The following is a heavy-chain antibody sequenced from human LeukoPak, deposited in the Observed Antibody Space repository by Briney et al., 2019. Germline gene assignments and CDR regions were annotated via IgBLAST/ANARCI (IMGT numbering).Heavy chain of an antibody. D-gene: IGHD5-18*01. V-gene: IGHV3-30*04. CDR2: ISYDGSNK. J-gene: IGHJ5*02. Sequence: PGGSLRLSCAASGFTFSSYAMHWVRQAPGKGLEWGAVISYDGSNKYYADSVKGRFTISRDNSKNTLYLQMNSLRAEDTAVYYCARTIGMVTSWFDPWGQGTLVTVSS. CDR3: ARTIGMVTSWFDP. CDR1: GFTFSSYA.